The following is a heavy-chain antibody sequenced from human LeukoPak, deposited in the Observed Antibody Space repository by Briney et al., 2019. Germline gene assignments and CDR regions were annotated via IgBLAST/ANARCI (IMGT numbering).Heavy chain of an antibody. V-gene: IGHV3-11*01. Sequence: GGSLRLSCAASGFTFSDYYMSWIRQAPGKGLEWVSYISSSGSTIYYADSVKGRFTISRDNAKNSLYLQMNSLRAEDTAVYYCASMVRGWQLAFDIWGQGTMVTVSS. CDR1: GFTFSDYY. CDR3: ASMVRGWQLAFDI. D-gene: IGHD3-10*01. CDR2: ISSSGSTI. J-gene: IGHJ3*02.